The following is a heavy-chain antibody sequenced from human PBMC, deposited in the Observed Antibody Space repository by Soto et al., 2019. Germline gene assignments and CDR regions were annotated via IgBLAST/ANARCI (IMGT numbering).Heavy chain of an antibody. D-gene: IGHD2-15*01. CDR3: ASVSSGWARSGVCCYFY. CDR1: GYPPPELS. J-gene: IGHJ4*02. CDR2: FDPEDGET. V-gene: IGHV1-24*01. Sequence: ASVKVSGKVSGYPPPELSMRWVRQAPGKGFEWMGGFDPEDGETIYAQKFQGRVTMTEDTSTDTANMELSSLRSEDTAVYFCASVSSGWARSGVCCYFYWRQGTLVTVSS.